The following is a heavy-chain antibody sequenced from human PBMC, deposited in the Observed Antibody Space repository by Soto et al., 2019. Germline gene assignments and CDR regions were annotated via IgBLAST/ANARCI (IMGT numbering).Heavy chain of an antibody. V-gene: IGHV4-39*01. CDR1: GGSTRSSSYY. J-gene: IGHJ4*02. CDR3: TRRGGGDYLFDS. D-gene: IGHD4-17*01. Sequence: NPSETLSLTCTVSGGSTRSSSYYWGWVRQPPGKGLEWIGSMSYTTTSYYAPTLRSRAVISVDTAKNQFPLRLSSVTAADTAVYYCTRRGGGDYLFDSWGQGILVTVS. CDR2: MSYTTTS.